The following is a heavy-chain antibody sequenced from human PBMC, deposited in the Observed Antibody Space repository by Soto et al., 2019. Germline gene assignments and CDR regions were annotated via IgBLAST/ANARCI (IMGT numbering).Heavy chain of an antibody. V-gene: IGHV1-3*01. Sequence: ASVKVSCKASGYTFTRYTMNWVRQAPGQRHEWMGWINPDNGNTKSSQKFQDRVIITRDTSASTAYIDLSSLRSEDTAVYYCARGIATGQLDPWGQGTLVTVSS. CDR2: INPDNGNT. D-gene: IGHD2-15*01. CDR3: ARGIATGQLDP. CDR1: GYTFTRYT. J-gene: IGHJ5*02.